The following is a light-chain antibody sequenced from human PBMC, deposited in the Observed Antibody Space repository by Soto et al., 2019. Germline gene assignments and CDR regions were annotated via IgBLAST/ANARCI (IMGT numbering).Light chain of an antibody. CDR2: DAS. CDR1: QSVSSY. Sequence: EIVLTQSPATLSLSPGERATLSCRASQSVSSYLAWYQQKPGQAPRLLIYDASNRATGIPARFSGSGSGTDFTLTISSLEPEDFEVYYCQQRSNWPRLFGPGTKVDIK. J-gene: IGKJ3*01. CDR3: QQRSNWPRL. V-gene: IGKV3-11*01.